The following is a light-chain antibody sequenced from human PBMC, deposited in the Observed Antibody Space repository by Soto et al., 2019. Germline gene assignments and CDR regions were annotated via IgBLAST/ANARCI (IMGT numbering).Light chain of an antibody. V-gene: IGKV3-11*01. CDR1: QSVSSY. Sequence: EIVLTQSPATLSLSPGESATLSCRASQSVSSYLAWYQQKPGQAPRLLIYDASRRATGIPARFSGSGSGTDFTLTIGSLEPEDFAVYYCQQRSNWPVTFGQGTKVEIK. J-gene: IGKJ1*01. CDR2: DAS. CDR3: QQRSNWPVT.